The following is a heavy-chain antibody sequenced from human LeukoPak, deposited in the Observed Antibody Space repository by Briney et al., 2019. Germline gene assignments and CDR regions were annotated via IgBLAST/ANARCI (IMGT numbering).Heavy chain of an antibody. J-gene: IGHJ4*02. CDR2: IKQDGSDK. V-gene: IGHV3-7*01. Sequence: GGSLRLSCAASDFSVNNNYVDWVRQAPGKGLEWVAIIKQDGSDKYYVDSVEGRFIISRDNAKNSLYLQMNSLRAEDTAVYYCLTSTRSHRFDYWGQGTLVTVSS. CDR1: DFSVNNNY. D-gene: IGHD2-15*01. CDR3: LTSTRSHRFDY.